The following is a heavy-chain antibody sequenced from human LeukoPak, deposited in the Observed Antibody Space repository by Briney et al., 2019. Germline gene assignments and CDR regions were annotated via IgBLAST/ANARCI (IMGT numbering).Heavy chain of an antibody. Sequence: ASVKVSCKASGYTFTIYYMHWVRQAPGQGLEWMGWINPNSGATRYAQRFQGRVTMTRDTSISTAYMELSGLTSDDTAVYYCAHNPPYCTSTSCYNDYWGQGTLVTVSS. J-gene: IGHJ4*02. CDR1: GYTFTIYY. D-gene: IGHD2-2*02. V-gene: IGHV1-2*02. CDR2: INPNSGAT. CDR3: AHNPPYCTSTSCYNDY.